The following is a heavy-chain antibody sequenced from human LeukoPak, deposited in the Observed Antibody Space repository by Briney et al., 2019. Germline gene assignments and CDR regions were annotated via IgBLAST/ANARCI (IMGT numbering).Heavy chain of an antibody. J-gene: IGHJ4*02. D-gene: IGHD3-22*01. Sequence: GGSLRLSCAASGFTFSGYGMHWVRQAPGKGLEWVAVISYDGSNKYYADSVKGRFTISRDNSKNTLYLQMNSLRAEDTAVYYCAKDGQTYYYDSSGYYYYFDYWGQGTLVTVSS. V-gene: IGHV3-30*18. CDR1: GFTFSGYG. CDR3: AKDGQTYYYDSSGYYYYFDY. CDR2: ISYDGSNK.